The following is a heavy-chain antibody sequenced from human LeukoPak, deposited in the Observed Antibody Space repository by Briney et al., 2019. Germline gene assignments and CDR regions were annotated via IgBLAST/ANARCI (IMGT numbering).Heavy chain of an antibody. Sequence: GGSLRLSCAASGFTFDDYGMSWVRQAPGKGLEWVSGINWNGGSTGYADSVKGRFTISRDNAKNSLYLQMNSLRAEDTAVYYCASSGDIVVVPAPFDYWGQGTLVTVSS. CDR2: INWNGGST. CDR1: GFTFDDYG. J-gene: IGHJ4*02. CDR3: ASSGDIVVVPAPFDY. D-gene: IGHD2-2*01. V-gene: IGHV3-20*04.